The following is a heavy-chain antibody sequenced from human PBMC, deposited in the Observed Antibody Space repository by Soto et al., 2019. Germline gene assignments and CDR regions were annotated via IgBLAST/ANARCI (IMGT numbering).Heavy chain of an antibody. D-gene: IGHD6-13*01. V-gene: IGHV4-34*01. CDR3: ARVVGSWPHNWFDP. J-gene: IGHJ5*02. CDR2: INHSGST. Sequence: QVQLQQWGAGLLKPSETLSLTCAVYGGSFSGYYWSWIRQPPGKGLEWIGEINHSGSTNYNPSLKSRVTISVDTSKNQFSLKLSSVTAADTAVYYCARVVGSWPHNWFDPWGQGTLVTVSS. CDR1: GGSFSGYY.